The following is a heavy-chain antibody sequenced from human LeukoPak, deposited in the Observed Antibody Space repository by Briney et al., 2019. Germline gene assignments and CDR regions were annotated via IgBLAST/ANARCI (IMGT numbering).Heavy chain of an antibody. J-gene: IGHJ6*02. Sequence: GGSLRLSCAASGFTVSSSYMSWVRQAPGKGLEWVPLIYSAGSTYHADSLKGRFTLSRDNAKNSLYLQMNSLRAEDTAVFYCARDSVRGGRYVMDVWGQGTTVTVSS. V-gene: IGHV3-66*01. CDR3: ARDSVRGGRYVMDV. D-gene: IGHD3-10*01. CDR2: IYSAGST. CDR1: GFTVSSSY.